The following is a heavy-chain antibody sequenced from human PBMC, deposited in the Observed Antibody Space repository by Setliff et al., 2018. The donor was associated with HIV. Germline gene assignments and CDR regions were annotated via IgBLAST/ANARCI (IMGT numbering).Heavy chain of an antibody. CDR2: ISTYNGQR. D-gene: IGHD3-10*01. V-gene: IGHV1-18*01. Sequence: ASVKVSCKSSGYTFSQYGISWVRQAPGQGLEWMGWISTYNGQRNYAQKVQGRVTFTTDTSTSTAYMELRSLRSGDTAVYYCARETAPAHYYGSGSYRLHAFDVWGQGTMVTVS. CDR3: ARETAPAHYYGSGSYRLHAFDV. J-gene: IGHJ3*01. CDR1: GYTFSQYG.